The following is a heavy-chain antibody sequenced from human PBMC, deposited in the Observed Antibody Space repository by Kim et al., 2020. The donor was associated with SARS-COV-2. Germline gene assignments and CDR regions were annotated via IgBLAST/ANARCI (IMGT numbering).Heavy chain of an antibody. D-gene: IGHD3-22*01. Sequence: GGSLRLSCAASGFTFSSYGMHWVRQAPGKGLEWVAVISYDGSNKYYADSVKGRFTISRDNSKNTLYLQMKSLSADDTAVYYCAKRGDGYYYAWFDPWGQGTLVTVSS. CDR3: AKRGDGYYYAWFDP. V-gene: IGHV3-30*18. J-gene: IGHJ5*02. CDR2: ISYDGSNK. CDR1: GFTFSSYG.